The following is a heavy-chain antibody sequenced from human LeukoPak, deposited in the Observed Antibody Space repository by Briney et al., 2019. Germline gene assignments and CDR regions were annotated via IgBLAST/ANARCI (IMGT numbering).Heavy chain of an antibody. J-gene: IGHJ4*02. D-gene: IGHD4-17*01. CDR3: ARGKGGVTTSPLGY. CDR2: ISSNGGST. Sequence: GGSLRLSCAASGFTFSSYAMHWVRQAPGKGLEYVSAISSNGGSTYYANSVKGRFTISRDNSKNTLYLQMGSLRAEDMAVYYCARGKGGVTTSPLGYWGQGILVTVSS. CDR1: GFTFSSYA. V-gene: IGHV3-64*01.